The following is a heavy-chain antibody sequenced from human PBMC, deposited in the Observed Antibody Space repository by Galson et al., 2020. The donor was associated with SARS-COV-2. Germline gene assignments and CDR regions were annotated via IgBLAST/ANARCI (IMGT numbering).Heavy chain of an antibody. Sequence: GSLRLSCAASGFTFTNYAMHWVRQAPGKGLEWVALISYEGSIKYYADSVQGRFTISRDSSKNTLYLQMNSLSAGDTAVYYCAKRKELFWLGELNQGLDVWGQGTTVTVS. CDR3: AKRKELFWLGELNQGLDV. CDR2: ISYEGSIK. CDR1: GFTFTNYA. V-gene: IGHV3-30*18. J-gene: IGHJ6*02. D-gene: IGHD3-10*01.